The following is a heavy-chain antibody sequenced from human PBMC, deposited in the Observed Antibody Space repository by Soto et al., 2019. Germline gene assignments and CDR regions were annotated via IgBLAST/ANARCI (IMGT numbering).Heavy chain of an antibody. V-gene: IGHV4-34*01. CDR3: ARGTGGSLG. CDR2: INHSGST. CDR1: GGSFSGYY. D-gene: IGHD7-27*01. J-gene: IGHJ4*02. Sequence: SETLSITCAVYGGSFSGYYWSWIRQPPGKGLEWIGEINHSGSTNYNPSLKSRVTISVDTSKNQFSLKLSSVTAADTAVYYCARGTGGSLGWGQGTLVTVSS.